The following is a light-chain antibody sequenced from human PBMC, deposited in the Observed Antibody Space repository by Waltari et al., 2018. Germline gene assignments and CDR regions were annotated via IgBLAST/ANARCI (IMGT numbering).Light chain of an antibody. Sequence: QSVLTQPPSASGAPGQSVTISCPGSSSNIGSNYVYWYQQLPGKAPKLLIYYTNQRPSGVPDRFSGSKSGTSASLAITGLRSEDDADYYCAAWDNSLTSALFGGGTRLTVL. CDR3: AAWDNSLTSAL. J-gene: IGLJ2*01. CDR2: YTN. V-gene: IGLV1-47*02. CDR1: SSNIGSNY.